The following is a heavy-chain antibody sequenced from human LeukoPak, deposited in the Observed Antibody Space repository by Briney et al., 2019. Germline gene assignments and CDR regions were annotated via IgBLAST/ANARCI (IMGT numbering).Heavy chain of an antibody. CDR3: ARGGEVEAFDI. Sequence: ASVKVSCEASRYTFTSYDINWVRQATGQGLEWMGWMNPNSGNTGYAQKFQGRVTITRNTSISTAYMELSSLRSEDTAVYYCARGGEVEAFDIWGQGTMVTVSS. D-gene: IGHD5-24*01. CDR1: RYTFTSYD. V-gene: IGHV1-8*03. CDR2: MNPNSGNT. J-gene: IGHJ3*02.